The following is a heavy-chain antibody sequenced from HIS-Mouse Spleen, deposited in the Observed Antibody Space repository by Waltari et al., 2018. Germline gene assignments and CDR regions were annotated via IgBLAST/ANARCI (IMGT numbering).Heavy chain of an antibody. CDR3: ARDGQADYYDSSVDY. CDR2: IYHSGST. D-gene: IGHD3-22*01. Sequence: QVQLQESGPGLVKPSETLSLTCTVSGYSISSGYYWGWIRQPPGKGLEWIGSIYHSGSTYYNPSLKSRVTISVDTSKNQFSLKLSSVTAADTAVYYCARDGQADYYDSSVDYWGQGTLVTVSS. V-gene: IGHV4-38-2*02. CDR1: GYSISSGYY. J-gene: IGHJ4*02.